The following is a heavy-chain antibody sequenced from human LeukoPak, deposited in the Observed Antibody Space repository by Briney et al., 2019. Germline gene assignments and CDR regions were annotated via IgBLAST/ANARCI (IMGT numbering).Heavy chain of an antibody. V-gene: IGHV4-59*01. D-gene: IGHD3-10*01. CDR1: GGSISSYH. Sequence: SSETLSITCTASGGSISSYHWSWIRQPPGKGLKWIGYLYYSGSTNHNPSRKSRVTISVDTSKNQFALKLSSVTAADTDVYYCARDVDYVSGSYYKDSNWFDPWGQGTLVTVSS. J-gene: IGHJ5*02. CDR3: ARDVDYVSGSYYKDSNWFDP. CDR2: LYYSGST.